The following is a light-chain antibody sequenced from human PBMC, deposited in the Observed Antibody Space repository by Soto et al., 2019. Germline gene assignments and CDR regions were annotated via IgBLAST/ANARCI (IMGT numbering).Light chain of an antibody. CDR3: SSYTDSSNYV. V-gene: IGLV2-14*01. CDR1: SSDLAIYNY. CDR2: QVT. J-gene: IGLJ1*01. Sequence: QSFLTQPASVSGSPGQSITTSCTGTSSDLAIYNYVSWYQQQPGKAPKLMIYQVTNRPSGVSNRFSGSRSGNTASLTISGLQAEDEADYYCSSYTDSSNYVFGTGTKVTVL.